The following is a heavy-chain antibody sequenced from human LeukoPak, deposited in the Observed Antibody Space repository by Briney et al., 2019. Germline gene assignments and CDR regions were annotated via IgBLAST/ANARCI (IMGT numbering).Heavy chain of an antibody. CDR3: ARSKSWGFDAFDI. Sequence: SETLSLTCTVSGGSINSYYWSWIRQPPGKGLEWIGYIYYSGSTDCNPSLKSRVTISVDTSSNQFSLKVTSVTAADTAVYYCARSKSWGFDAFDIWGQGTMVTVSS. CDR1: GGSINSYY. D-gene: IGHD7-27*01. J-gene: IGHJ3*02. CDR2: IYYSGST. V-gene: IGHV4-59*08.